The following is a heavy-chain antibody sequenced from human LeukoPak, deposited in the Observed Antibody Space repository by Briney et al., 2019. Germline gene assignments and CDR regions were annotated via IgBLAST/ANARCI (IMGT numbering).Heavy chain of an antibody. CDR1: GYTFTGYY. J-gene: IGHJ3*02. V-gene: IGHV1-2*02. D-gene: IGHD6-13*01. Sequence: ASVKVSCKASGYTFTGYYMHWVRQAPGQGLEWMGWINPNSGGTNYAQKFQGRVTMTRDTSISTAYMELSRLRSDDTAVYYCARGVTGIAAARDAFDIWGQGTMVTVSS. CDR3: ARGVTGIAAARDAFDI. CDR2: INPNSGGT.